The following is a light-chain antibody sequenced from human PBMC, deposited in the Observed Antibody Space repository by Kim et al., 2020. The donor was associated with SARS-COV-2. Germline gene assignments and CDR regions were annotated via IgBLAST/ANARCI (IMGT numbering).Light chain of an antibody. Sequence: GQSVTISCNGTSSDVGGYNYVAWYQQHPGKAPKLMIYEVTKRPSGVPDRFSGSKSGNTASLTVSGLQAEDEADYYCTSYAGSHNLVFGGGTQLTVL. CDR1: SSDVGGYNY. CDR2: EVT. V-gene: IGLV2-8*01. J-gene: IGLJ2*01. CDR3: TSYAGSHNLV.